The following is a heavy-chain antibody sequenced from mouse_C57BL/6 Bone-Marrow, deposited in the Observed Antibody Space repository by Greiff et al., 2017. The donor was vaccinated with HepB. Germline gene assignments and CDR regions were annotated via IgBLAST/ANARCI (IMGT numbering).Heavy chain of an antibody. D-gene: IGHD2-5*01. CDR1: GYTFTSYW. V-gene: IGHV1-64*01. CDR3: ARLNYSILFAY. Sequence: QVQLQQPGAELVKPGASVKLSCKASGYTFTSYWMHWVKQRPGQGLEWIGMIHPNSGSTNYNEKSKSKATLTVDKSSSTAYMQLSSLTSEDSAVYYCARLNYSILFAYWGQGTLVTVSA. J-gene: IGHJ3*01. CDR2: IHPNSGST.